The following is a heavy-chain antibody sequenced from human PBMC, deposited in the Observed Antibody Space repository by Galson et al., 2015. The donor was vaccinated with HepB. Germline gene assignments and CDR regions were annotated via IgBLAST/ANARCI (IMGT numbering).Heavy chain of an antibody. J-gene: IGHJ6*02. CDR3: ARGKYYDILTGYYEYYGMDV. D-gene: IGHD3-9*01. V-gene: IGHV4-59*01. Sequence: ETLSLTCTVSGGSITNYYWNWIRQPPGKGLEYIGYIYYSGNTNYNPSLKSRVTISVATSKNQFSLKLNSVTAAEPAVYYCARGKYYDILTGYYEYYGMDVWGQGTTVAVSS. CDR1: GGSITNYY. CDR2: IYYSGNT.